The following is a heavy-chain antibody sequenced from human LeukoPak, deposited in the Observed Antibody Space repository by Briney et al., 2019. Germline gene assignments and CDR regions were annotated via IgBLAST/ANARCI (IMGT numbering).Heavy chain of an antibody. CDR2: IYYSGST. Sequence: SETLSLTCTVSGGSISSYYWSWIRQPPGKGLEWIAYIYYSGSTNYNPSLKSRVTISVDTSKNQFSLKLSSVTAADTAVYYCARSTPYNRDAFDIWGQGTMVTVSS. CDR1: GGSISSYY. CDR3: ARSTPYNRDAFDI. V-gene: IGHV4-59*12. J-gene: IGHJ3*02. D-gene: IGHD1-1*01.